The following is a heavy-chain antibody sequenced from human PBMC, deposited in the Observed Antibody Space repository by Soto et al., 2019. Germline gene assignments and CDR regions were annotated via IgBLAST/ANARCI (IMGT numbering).Heavy chain of an antibody. Sequence: PSETLSLTCAVYGGSFSGYYWSWIRQPPGKGLEWIGEINHSGSTNYNPSLKSRVTISVDTSKNQFSLKLSSVTAADTAVYYCARGILSFYYSADLDWGQGTLVTVFS. CDR2: INHSGST. CDR3: ARGILSFYYSADLD. CDR1: GGSFSGYY. V-gene: IGHV4-34*01. J-gene: IGHJ4*02. D-gene: IGHD3-9*01.